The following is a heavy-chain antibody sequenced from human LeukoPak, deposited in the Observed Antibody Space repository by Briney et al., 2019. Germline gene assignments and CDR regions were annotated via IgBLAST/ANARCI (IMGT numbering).Heavy chain of an antibody. Sequence: TSQTLSLTCTVSGGSISSGDYYWSWIRQPPGKGLEWIGYIYYSGSTYYNPSLKSRVTISVDTSKNQFPLKLSSVTAADTAVYYCARATYYYYGMDVWGQGTTVTVSS. CDR1: GGSISSGDYY. CDR2: IYYSGST. J-gene: IGHJ6*02. CDR3: ARATYYYYGMDV. V-gene: IGHV4-30-4*01.